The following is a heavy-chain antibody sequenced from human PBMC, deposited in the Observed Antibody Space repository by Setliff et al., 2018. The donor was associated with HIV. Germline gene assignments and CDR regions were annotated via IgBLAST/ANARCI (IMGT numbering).Heavy chain of an antibody. D-gene: IGHD2-21*02. J-gene: IGHJ3*02. CDR1: GGSIVRYY. Sequence: PSETLSLTCTVSGGSIVRYYWTWIRQPPGKGLEWIGYIYYSGSTNYNPSLKSRVIISVDTSKMQFSLKLRSVTAADTAMYYCARLLQGGNYAFDIWGQGTKVTVSS. V-gene: IGHV4-59*08. CDR2: IYYSGST. CDR3: ARLLQGGNYAFDI.